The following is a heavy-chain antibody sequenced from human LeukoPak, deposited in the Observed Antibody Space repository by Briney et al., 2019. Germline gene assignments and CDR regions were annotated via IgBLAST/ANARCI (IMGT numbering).Heavy chain of an antibody. D-gene: IGHD3-10*02. CDR1: GFIFSDHW. J-gene: IGHJ6*04. Sequence: TGGSLRLSCAASGFIFSDHWMMWIRQTPGKGLEWVANINQGGSDKYYVDSVRGRFTISRDNAKNSLYLQMNSLRAEDTAVYYCAELGITMIGGVWGKGTTVTISS. V-gene: IGHV3-7*01. CDR2: INQGGSDK. CDR3: AELGITMIGGV.